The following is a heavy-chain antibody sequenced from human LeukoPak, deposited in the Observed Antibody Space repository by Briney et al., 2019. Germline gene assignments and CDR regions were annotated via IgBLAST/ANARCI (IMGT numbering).Heavy chain of an antibody. Sequence: ASAKVSCKASGYTFTSYYMHWVRQAPGQGLEWMGIINPSGGSTSYAQKFQGRVTMTRDMSTSTDYMELSSLRSEDTAVYYCARVGCSSTSCFNWFDPWGQGTLVTVSS. J-gene: IGHJ5*02. CDR1: GYTFTSYY. D-gene: IGHD2-2*01. CDR2: INPSGGST. CDR3: ARVGCSSTSCFNWFDP. V-gene: IGHV1-46*01.